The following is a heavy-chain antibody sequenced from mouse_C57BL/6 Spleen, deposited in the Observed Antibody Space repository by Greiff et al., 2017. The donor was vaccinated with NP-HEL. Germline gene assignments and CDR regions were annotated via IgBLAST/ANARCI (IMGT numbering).Heavy chain of an antibody. CDR2: IYPRDGST. Sequence: VQLQQSGPELVKPGASVKLSCKASGYTFTSYDINWVKQRPGQGLEWIGWIYPRDGSTQYNEKFKGKATLTVDTSSSTAYMELHSLTSEYSAVYFCARGYDGYFDVWGTGTTVTVSS. CDR1: GYTFTSYD. J-gene: IGHJ1*03. CDR3: ARGYDGYFDV. D-gene: IGHD2-2*01. V-gene: IGHV1-85*01.